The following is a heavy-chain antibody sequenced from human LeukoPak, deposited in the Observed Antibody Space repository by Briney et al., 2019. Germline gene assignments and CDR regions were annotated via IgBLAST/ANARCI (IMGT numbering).Heavy chain of an antibody. J-gene: IGHJ4*02. CDR3: ARDQPRRGPGNHDY. Sequence: GASVMVSCKASGYTFTTYGINWVRQAPGQGLEWMGWISTYDGSTHYAQKLRDRFTMIRDTSTSTAYMELRSLRTDDTAVYYCARDQPRRGPGNHDYWGQGTLVTVSS. D-gene: IGHD1-26*01. CDR2: ISTYDGST. V-gene: IGHV1-18*01. CDR1: GYTFTTYG.